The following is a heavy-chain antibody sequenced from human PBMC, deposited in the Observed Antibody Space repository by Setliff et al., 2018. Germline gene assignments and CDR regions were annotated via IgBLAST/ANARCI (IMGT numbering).Heavy chain of an antibody. V-gene: IGHV3-23*01. CDR2: ISGSGVST. CDR3: ARDGGEC. J-gene: IGHJ4*02. D-gene: IGHD3-16*01. Sequence: LRLSCAASGFTFSSYAMSWVRQAPGKGLEWVSAISGSGVSTYYADSVKGRFTISRDNAKNSLYLQMNSLRAEDTAVYYCARDGGECWGQGTLVTVSS. CDR1: GFTFSSYA.